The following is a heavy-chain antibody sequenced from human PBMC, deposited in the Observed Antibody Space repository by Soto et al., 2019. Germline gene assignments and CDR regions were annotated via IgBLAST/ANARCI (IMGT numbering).Heavy chain of an antibody. D-gene: IGHD3-3*01. J-gene: IGHJ5*02. V-gene: IGHV1-18*01. CDR2: ISAYNGNT. Sequence: QVQLVQSGAEVKKPGASVKVSCKASGYTFTSYGISWVRQAPGQGLEWMGWISAYNGNTNYAQKRRGRATRTPDPPTSRAKGGGGSVNSDDTPVYYGAGGGGSGYAPWGKGPLVTLSS. CDR1: GYTFTSYG. CDR3: AGGGGSGYAP.